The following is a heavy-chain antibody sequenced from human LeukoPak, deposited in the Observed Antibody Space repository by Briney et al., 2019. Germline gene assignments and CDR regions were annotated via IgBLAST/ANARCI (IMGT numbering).Heavy chain of an antibody. Sequence: PGGSLRLSCVASGFTFSSYWMSWVRQAPGKGLEWVANIKQDGSEKYYVDSVKGRFTISRDNAKNSLYLQMNSLRVEDTAVYYCARRCFDYWGQGTLVTVSS. J-gene: IGHJ4*02. CDR1: GFTFSSYW. D-gene: IGHD5-24*01. CDR3: ARRCFDY. V-gene: IGHV3-7*03. CDR2: IKQDGSEK.